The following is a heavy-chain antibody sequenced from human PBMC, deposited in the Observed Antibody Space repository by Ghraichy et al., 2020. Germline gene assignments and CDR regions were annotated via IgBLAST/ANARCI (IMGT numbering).Heavy chain of an antibody. V-gene: IGHV3-21*01. CDR1: GFPFSSYS. CDR2: ITTSSTYI. D-gene: IGHD3-16*02. CDR3: ASALTASSLTDF. Sequence: WGSLRLSCAASGFPFSSYSIMWVRQAPGKRLEWVSSITTSSTYIYYADSLKGRFTISRDDARNSLFLQMESLRAEDTAVYYCASALTASSLTDFWGQGTLVTVSS. J-gene: IGHJ4*02.